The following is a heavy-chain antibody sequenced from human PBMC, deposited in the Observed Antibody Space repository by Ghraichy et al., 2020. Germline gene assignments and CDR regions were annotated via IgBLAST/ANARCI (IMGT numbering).Heavy chain of an antibody. D-gene: IGHD6-19*01. Sequence: SLNISCAASGFTFDDYAMHWVRQAPGKGLEWVSGISWNSGSIGYADSVKGRFTISRDNAKNSLYLQMNSLRAEDTALYYCAKDAYSSGWYLFDYWGQGTLVTVSS. CDR1: GFTFDDYA. CDR3: AKDAYSSGWYLFDY. V-gene: IGHV3-9*01. J-gene: IGHJ4*02. CDR2: ISWNSGSI.